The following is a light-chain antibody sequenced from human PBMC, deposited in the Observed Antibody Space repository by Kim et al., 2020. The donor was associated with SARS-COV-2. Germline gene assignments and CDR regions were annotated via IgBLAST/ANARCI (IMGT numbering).Light chain of an antibody. CDR1: PSGSSN. CDR3: QQYSNWPRT. V-gene: IGKV3-15*01. CDR2: GAS. J-gene: IGKJ1*01. Sequence: VCPGEKATQPSRASPSGSSNLAWYQQKLGQAPRLLIYGASTRATGIPARFSGSGSGTEFTLTISSLQSEDFAVYSCQQYSNWPRTFGQGTKVDIK.